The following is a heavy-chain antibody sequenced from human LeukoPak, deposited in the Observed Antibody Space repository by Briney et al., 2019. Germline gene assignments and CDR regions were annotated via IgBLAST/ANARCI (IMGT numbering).Heavy chain of an antibody. CDR3: ARGLTGYYDFWSGYYLDY. CDR2: IIPILGVP. CDR1: GGTFSSYT. J-gene: IGHJ4*02. D-gene: IGHD3-3*01. Sequence: GASVKVSCKASGGTFSSYTISWVRQAPGQGLEWMGRIIPILGVPNYAQKFQGRVTITADKSTSTAYMELSSLRSEDAAVYYCARGLTGYYDFWSGYYLDYWGQGTLVTVSS. V-gene: IGHV1-69*02.